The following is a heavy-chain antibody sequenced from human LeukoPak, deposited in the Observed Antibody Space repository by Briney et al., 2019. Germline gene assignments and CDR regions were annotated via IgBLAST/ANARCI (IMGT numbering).Heavy chain of an antibody. CDR3: ARVGKLGAPKYDY. V-gene: IGHV4-59*10. Sequence: PSETLSLTCAVYGGSFSGYYWSWIRQPPGKGLEWIGRIYTSGSTNYNPSLKSRVTMSVDTSKNQFSLKLSSVTAADTAVYYCARVGKLGAPKYDYWGQGTLVTVSS. D-gene: IGHD1-26*01. CDR1: GGSFSGYY. J-gene: IGHJ4*02. CDR2: IYTSGST.